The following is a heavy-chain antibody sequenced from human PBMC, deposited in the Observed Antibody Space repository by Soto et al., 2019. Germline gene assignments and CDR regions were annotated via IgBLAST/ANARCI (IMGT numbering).Heavy chain of an antibody. D-gene: IGHD5-18*01. CDR3: AREELDTAMVTGYFDY. CDR1: GGSISSGGYY. CDR2: IYYSGST. J-gene: IGHJ4*02. Sequence: SETLSLTCTVSGGSISSGGYYWSWIRQHPGKGLEWIGYIYYSGSTYYNPSLKSRVTISVDTSKNQFSLKLSSVTAADTAVYYCAREELDTAMVTGYFDYWGQGTLVTVSS. V-gene: IGHV4-31*03.